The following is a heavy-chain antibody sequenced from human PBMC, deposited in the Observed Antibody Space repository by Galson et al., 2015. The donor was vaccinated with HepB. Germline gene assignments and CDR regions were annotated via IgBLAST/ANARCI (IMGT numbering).Heavy chain of an antibody. CDR2: FDPEDGET. Sequence: SVKVSCKVSGYTLTELSMHWVRQAPGKGLEWMGGFDPEDGETIYAQKFQGRVTMTEDTSTDTAYMELSSLRSEDTAVYYCATSDDIAVAGMSLSGDYGMDVWGQGTTVTVSS. CDR3: ATSDDIAVAGMSLSGDYGMDV. V-gene: IGHV1-24*01. CDR1: GYTLTELS. J-gene: IGHJ6*02. D-gene: IGHD6-19*01.